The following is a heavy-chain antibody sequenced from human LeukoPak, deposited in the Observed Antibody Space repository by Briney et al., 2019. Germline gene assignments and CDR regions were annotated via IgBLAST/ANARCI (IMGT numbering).Heavy chain of an antibody. CDR1: GYTFTSYD. CDR2: MNTNSGNT. V-gene: IGHV1-8*01. CDR3: ARVDIAAAGYSWFDP. Sequence: ASVKVSCKASGYTFTSYDINWVRQATGQGLEWMGWMNTNSGNTGYAQKFQGRVTMTRNTSTSTAYMELSSLRSEDTAVYYCARVDIAAAGYSWFDPWGQGTLVTVSS. J-gene: IGHJ5*02. D-gene: IGHD6-13*01.